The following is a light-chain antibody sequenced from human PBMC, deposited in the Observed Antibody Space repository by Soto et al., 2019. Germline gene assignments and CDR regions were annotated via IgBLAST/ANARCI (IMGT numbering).Light chain of an antibody. CDR2: AAP. Sequence: DIQMTQTPSSGSASVGDRVIITCRASQGVNRWLAWYQQKPGKAPKLLISAAPSLQSGVPSRFSGSGSGTDFTLTINSVQPEDFATYYCEQANNFPRTFGQGTKLEMK. CDR1: QGVNRW. V-gene: IGKV1-12*01. J-gene: IGKJ2*02. CDR3: EQANNFPRT.